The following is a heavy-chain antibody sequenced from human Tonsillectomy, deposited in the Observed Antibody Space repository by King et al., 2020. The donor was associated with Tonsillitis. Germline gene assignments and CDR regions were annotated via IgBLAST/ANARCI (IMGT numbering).Heavy chain of an antibody. CDR1: GFTFSSYD. CDR3: ARGXXYYGSGSXXXFDXFDI. CDR2: IGTAGDT. D-gene: IGHD3-10*01. V-gene: IGHV3-13*01. Sequence: VQLVESGGGLVQPGGSLRLSCAASGFTFSSYDMHWVRQVTGKGLEWVSAIGTAGDTYYPGSVKGRFTISRENAKNSLYLQMNSLRAGDTAVYYCARGXXYYGSGSXXXFDXFDIXXXGTMXXXXS. J-gene: IGHJ3*02.